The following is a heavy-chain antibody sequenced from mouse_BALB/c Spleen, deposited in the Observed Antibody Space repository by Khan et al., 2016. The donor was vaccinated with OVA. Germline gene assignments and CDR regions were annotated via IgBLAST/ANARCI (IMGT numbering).Heavy chain of an antibody. Sequence: QVRLQQSGAELARPGASVKMSCKASGYTFTSYTMHWVKQRPGQGLEWIGYINPSSGYTNYNQKFKDKATLTADKSSSTAYMQLSSLTSEDSAVDYCARGTYYAMDYWGQGTSVTVSS. D-gene: IGHD3-3*01. CDR1: GYTFTSYT. V-gene: IGHV1-4*01. CDR2: INPSSGYT. J-gene: IGHJ4*01. CDR3: ARGTYYAMDY.